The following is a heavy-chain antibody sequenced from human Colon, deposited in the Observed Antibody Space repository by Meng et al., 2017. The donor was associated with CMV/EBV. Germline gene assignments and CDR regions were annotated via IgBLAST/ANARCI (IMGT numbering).Heavy chain of an antibody. V-gene: IGHV4-39*07. J-gene: IGHJ5*02. D-gene: IGHD3-3*01. CDR1: GASIRSSDYY. CDR3: ARVFPPIFGIVKNSFNWFDP. CDR2: IYYSGTT. Sequence: SETPSLTCSVSGASIRSSDYYWGWIRQPPGKGLEWIGNIYYSGTTSYNPSLKSRVTVSMDTSNNQFSLNLGFVTAADTAVYYCARVFPPIFGIVKNSFNWFDPWGQGILVTVSS.